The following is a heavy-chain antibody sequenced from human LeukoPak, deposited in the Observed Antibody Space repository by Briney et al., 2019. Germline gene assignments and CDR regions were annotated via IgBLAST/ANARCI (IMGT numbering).Heavy chain of an antibody. CDR1: GGSFSGYY. CDR2: INHSGST. CDR3: ASLIAAAGTEFAY. Sequence: SETLSLTCAVYGGSFSGYYWSWIRQPPGKGLEWIGEINHSGSTNYNPSLKSRVTISVDTSKNQFSLKLSSVTAADTAVYYCASLIAAAGTEFAYWGQEPLVTVS. J-gene: IGHJ4*02. V-gene: IGHV4-34*01. D-gene: IGHD6-13*01.